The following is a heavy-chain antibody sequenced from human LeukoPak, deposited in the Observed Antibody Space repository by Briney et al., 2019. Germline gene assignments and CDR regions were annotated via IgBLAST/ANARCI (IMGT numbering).Heavy chain of an antibody. CDR1: GFTFSSYW. J-gene: IGHJ6*03. CDR3: ARGHYYYYMDV. CDR2: IKQDGSEK. Sequence: GGSLRLSCAASGFTFSSYWMSWVRQAPGKGLEWVANIKQDGSEKYYVDSVKGRLTISRDNAKNSLYLQMNSLRAEDTAVYYCARGHYYYYMDVWGKGTTVTVSS. V-gene: IGHV3-7*01.